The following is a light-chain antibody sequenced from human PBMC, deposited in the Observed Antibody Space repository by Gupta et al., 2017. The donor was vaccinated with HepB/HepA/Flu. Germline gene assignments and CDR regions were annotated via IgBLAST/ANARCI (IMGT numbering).Light chain of an antibody. CDR2: DVS. CDR3: SSFRTGSTLVV. CDR1: SSDVGGFNS. J-gene: IGLJ2*01. Sequence: SALPQPASVSRSPGHSITISCTRSSSDVGGFNSVSWYQHYPGRAPKLLIYDVSNRPSGVSYRFSGSKSGNTASLTISGLQAEDDADYYCSSFRTGSTLVVFGGGTKVTVL. V-gene: IGLV2-14*03.